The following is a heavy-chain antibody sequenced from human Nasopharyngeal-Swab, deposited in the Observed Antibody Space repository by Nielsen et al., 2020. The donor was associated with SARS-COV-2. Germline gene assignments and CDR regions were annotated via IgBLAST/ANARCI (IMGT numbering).Heavy chain of an antibody. CDR2: IWYDGSNK. D-gene: IGHD5-18*01. CDR3: ARGRYSSSVFLDYYMDV. J-gene: IGHJ6*03. Sequence: GGSLRLSCAASGFTFSSYGMHWVRQAPGKGLEWVAVIWYDGSNKYYADSVKGRFTISRDNSKNTLYLQMNSLRAEDTAVYYCARGRYSSSVFLDYYMDVWGKGTTVTVSS. V-gene: IGHV3-33*01. CDR1: GFTFSSYG.